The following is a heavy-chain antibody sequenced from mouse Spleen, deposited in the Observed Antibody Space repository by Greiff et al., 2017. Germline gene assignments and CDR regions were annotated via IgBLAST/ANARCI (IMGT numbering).Heavy chain of an antibody. V-gene: IGHV1-82*01. CDR3: ARAIPGYYAMDY. CDR2: IYPGDGDT. J-gene: IGHJ4*01. CDR1: GYAFSSSW. D-gene: IGHD5-1-1*01. Sequence: VKLQQSGPELVKPGASVKISCKASGYAFSSSWMNWVKQRPGKGLEWIGRIYPGDGDTNYNGKFKGKATLTADKSSSTAYMQLSSLTSEDSAVYFCARAIPGYYAMDYWGQGTSVTVSS.